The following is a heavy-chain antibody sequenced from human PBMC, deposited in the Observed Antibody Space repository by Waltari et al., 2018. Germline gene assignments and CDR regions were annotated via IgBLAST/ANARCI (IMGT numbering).Heavy chain of an antibody. CDR3: ASFKGGWLLHVNDY. CDR1: GYSISSGYY. V-gene: IGHV4-38-2*01. J-gene: IGHJ4*02. CDR2: IDHSGSS. D-gene: IGHD3-22*01. Sequence: QVQLQESGPGLVKPSETLSLTCAVSGYSISSGYYWGWIRQPPGKGLEWMGSIDHSGSSYYNPSLKSRVTISVDTSKNQFSLKLSSVTAADTAGYYCASFKGGWLLHVNDYWGQGTLVTVSS.